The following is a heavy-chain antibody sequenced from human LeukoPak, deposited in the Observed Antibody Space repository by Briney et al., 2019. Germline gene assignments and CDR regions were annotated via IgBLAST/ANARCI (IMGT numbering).Heavy chain of an antibody. CDR3: ARGSWSAADTNIDY. V-gene: IGHV3-74*01. J-gene: IGHJ4*02. Sequence: PGGSLRLSCAASGFTLSTYWMHWVRQGPGKGLVWVPCINSDGSRTTYADSVKGRFTISRDNAKNTLYLQMNTLRVEDPAVYYCARGSWSAADTNIDYWGQGTLVTVSS. D-gene: IGHD6-13*01. CDR2: INSDGSRT. CDR1: GFTLSTYW.